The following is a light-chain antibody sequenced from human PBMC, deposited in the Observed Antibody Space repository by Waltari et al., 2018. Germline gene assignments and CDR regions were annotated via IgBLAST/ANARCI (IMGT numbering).Light chain of an antibody. CDR1: QDISSY. J-gene: IGKJ4*01. CDR3: QQLLSYPLT. Sequence: DIQLTQSPSFLSTSVGDRVTITCRANQDISSYLAWYQQKPGKAPKLLISAASTLQSPVPSRFSVSGSGTEFTLTISSLQSEDIATYYCQQLLSYPLTFGGGTKVEIK. CDR2: AAS. V-gene: IGKV1-9*01.